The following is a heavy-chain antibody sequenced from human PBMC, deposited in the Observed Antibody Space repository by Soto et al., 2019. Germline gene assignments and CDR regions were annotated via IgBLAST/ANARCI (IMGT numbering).Heavy chain of an antibody. CDR2: ISYDGSNK. D-gene: IGHD2-15*01. J-gene: IGHJ6*02. V-gene: IGHV3-30-3*01. CDR1: GFTFRSYA. CDR3: ARAGDCSGGSCHTNYYYYGMDV. Sequence: GGSLRLSCAASGFTFRSYAMHWVRQAPGKGLEWVAVISYDGSNKYYADSVQGRFTISRDNSKNTLYLQMNSLRAEDTAVYYCARAGDCSGGSCHTNYYYYGMDVWGQGTTVTVSS.